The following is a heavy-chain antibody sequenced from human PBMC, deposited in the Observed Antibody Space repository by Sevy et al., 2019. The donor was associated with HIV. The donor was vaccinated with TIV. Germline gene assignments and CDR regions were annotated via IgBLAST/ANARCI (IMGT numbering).Heavy chain of an antibody. J-gene: IGHJ6*02. CDR1: GYTFTSYG. CDR2: ISAYNGNT. V-gene: IGHV1-18*01. D-gene: IGHD3-9*01. Sequence: ASVKVSCKASGYTFTSYGISWVRQAPGQGLEWMGWISAYNGNTNYAQKLQGRVTMTTDTSTSTAYMELRSLRSDDTAVYYCARDVLRYFDWLGPYYYYGMDVWGQGPTVTVSS. CDR3: ARDVLRYFDWLGPYYYYGMDV.